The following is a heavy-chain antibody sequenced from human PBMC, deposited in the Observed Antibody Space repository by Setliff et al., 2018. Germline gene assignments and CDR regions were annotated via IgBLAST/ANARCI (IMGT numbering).Heavy chain of an antibody. D-gene: IGHD3-10*01. J-gene: IGHJ4*02. CDR3: ARDRSYYASGSFTKWFDY. CDR1: GGTFTYYY. Sequence: SETLSLTCAASGGTFTYYYWTWIRQSPAKGLEWIGEITHTGATGSTKYNPSLKSRVTMSVDASRNQFSLKLSSVTAADTAIYYCARDRSYYASGSFTKWFDYWGQGTLVTVSS. V-gene: IGHV4-34*01. CDR2: ITHTGATGST.